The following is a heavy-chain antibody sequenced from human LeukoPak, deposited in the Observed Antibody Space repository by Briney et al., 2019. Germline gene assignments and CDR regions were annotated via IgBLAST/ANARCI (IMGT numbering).Heavy chain of an antibody. J-gene: IGHJ6*02. D-gene: IGHD6-19*01. CDR3: ARARERQQWLVHGMDV. Sequence: GASVKVSCKASGYTFTGYYMHWVRQAPGQGLEWMGWINPNSGGTNYAQKFQGRVTMTRDTSISTAYMELSRLRSDDTAMYYCARARERQQWLVHGMDVWGQGTTVTVSS. CDR1: GYTFTGYY. V-gene: IGHV1-2*02. CDR2: INPNSGGT.